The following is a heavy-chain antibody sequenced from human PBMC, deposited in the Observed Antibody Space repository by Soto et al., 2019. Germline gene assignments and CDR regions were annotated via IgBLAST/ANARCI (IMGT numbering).Heavy chain of an antibody. V-gene: IGHV5-51*01. CDR1: GYKFTSSW. CDR2: IFPSDSDT. Sequence: GESLKISCRTSGYKFTSSWIAWLRQKPGKVLEWMGIIFPSDSDTRYSPSFQGQVTISADRSTSTVFLQWASLKASDTAVYFCARKDKSGYFNWFDPWGQGTLVTVS. CDR3: ARKDKSGYFNWFDP. J-gene: IGHJ5*02. D-gene: IGHD3-22*01.